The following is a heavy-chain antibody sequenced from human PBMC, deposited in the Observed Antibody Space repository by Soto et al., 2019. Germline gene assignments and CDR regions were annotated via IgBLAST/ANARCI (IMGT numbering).Heavy chain of an antibody. Sequence: GGSLRLSCAASGFTFSSYSMNWVRQAPGKGLEWVSSISSTGTYIYYADSVKGRFTISRDNSKNTLYLQMNSLRAEDTAVYYCAKDTRGQYQLLREGDYWGQGTLVTVSS. CDR2: ISSTGTYI. V-gene: IGHV3-21*04. J-gene: IGHJ4*02. D-gene: IGHD2-2*01. CDR1: GFTFSSYS. CDR3: AKDTRGQYQLLREGDY.